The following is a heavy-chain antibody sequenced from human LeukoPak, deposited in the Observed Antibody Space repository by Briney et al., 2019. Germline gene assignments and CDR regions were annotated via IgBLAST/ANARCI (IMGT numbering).Heavy chain of an antibody. J-gene: IGHJ4*02. V-gene: IGHV4-59*12. CDR3: AREGGYSYGDAPLHFDY. CDR1: GGSISSYY. D-gene: IGHD5-18*01. Sequence: SETLSLTCTVSGGSISSYYWSWIRQPPGKGLEWIGYIYYSGSTNYNPSLKSRVTISVDTSKNQFSLKLSSVTAADTAVYYCAREGGYSYGDAPLHFDYWGQGTLVTVSS. CDR2: IYYSGST.